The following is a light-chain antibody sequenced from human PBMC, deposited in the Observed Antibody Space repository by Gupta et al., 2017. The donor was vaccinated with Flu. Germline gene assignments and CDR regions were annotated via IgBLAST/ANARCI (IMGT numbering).Light chain of an antibody. CDR1: QSVSDNF. CDR2: GAS. Sequence: GTLSLSPGERATLSCRASQSVSDNFLAWNQVKPGQAPRRLIYGASSRATGIPDRFSGRGSGTEFNLTISTLEPEDFAVYYCQQDGSLPITFGGGTKVEIK. V-gene: IGKV3-20*01. J-gene: IGKJ4*01. CDR3: QQDGSLPIT.